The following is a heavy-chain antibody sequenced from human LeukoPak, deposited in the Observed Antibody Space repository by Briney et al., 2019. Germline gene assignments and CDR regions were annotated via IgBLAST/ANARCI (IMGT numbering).Heavy chain of an antibody. CDR2: INHSGST. CDR1: GGSFSGYY. CDR3: ATGLYGSGSWFDP. V-gene: IGHV4-34*01. J-gene: IGHJ5*02. Sequence: SETLSLTCAVYGGSFSGYYWSWSRQPPGKVLEWIGEINHSGSTNYNPSLKSRVTISVDTSKNQFSLKLSTVTAADTAVYYCATGLYGSGSWFDPWGQGTLVTVSS. D-gene: IGHD3-10*01.